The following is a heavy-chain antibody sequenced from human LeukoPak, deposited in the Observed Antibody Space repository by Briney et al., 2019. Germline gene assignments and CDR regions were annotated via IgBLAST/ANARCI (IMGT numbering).Heavy chain of an antibody. CDR1: GFTFSGSA. CDR3: TSWVSGYDSDY. D-gene: IGHD5-12*01. V-gene: IGHV3-73*01. J-gene: IGHJ4*02. CDR2: IRSKANSYAT. Sequence: GGSLRLSCAASGFTFSGSAMHWVRQASGKGLEWVGRIRSKANSYATAYAASVKGRFTISRDDSKNTAYLQMNSLKTEDTAVYYCTSWVSGYDSDYWGQGTLVTVSS.